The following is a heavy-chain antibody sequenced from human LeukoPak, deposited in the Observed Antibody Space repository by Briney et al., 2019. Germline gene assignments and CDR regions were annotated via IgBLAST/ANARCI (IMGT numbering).Heavy chain of an antibody. V-gene: IGHV3-23*01. CDR3: AKDRTGLVGATAFYY. D-gene: IGHD1-26*01. CDR1: GFTFSSYA. J-gene: IGHJ4*02. Sequence: PGGSLRLSCAASGFTFSSYAMSWVRQAPGKGLEWVSALSGGGGNTNYADSVKGRFTISRDNSKHTLYLQMNSLRAEDTAVYYCAKDRTGLVGATAFYYWGQGTLVTVSS. CDR2: LSGGGGNT.